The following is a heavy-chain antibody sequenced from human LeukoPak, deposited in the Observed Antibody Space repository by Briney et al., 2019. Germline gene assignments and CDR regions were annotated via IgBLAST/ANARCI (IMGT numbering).Heavy chain of an antibody. J-gene: IGHJ4*02. CDR1: GFTFSSYA. V-gene: IGHV3-30*04. D-gene: IGHD6-19*01. CDR2: ISYDGSNK. Sequence: PGGSLRLSCAASGFTFSSYAMHWVRQAPGKGLEWVAVISYDGSNKYYADSVKGRFTISRDNSKNTLYLQMNSLRAEDTAVYYCAKSGGYSSGWYGYYWGQGTLVTVSS. CDR3: AKSGGYSSGWYGYY.